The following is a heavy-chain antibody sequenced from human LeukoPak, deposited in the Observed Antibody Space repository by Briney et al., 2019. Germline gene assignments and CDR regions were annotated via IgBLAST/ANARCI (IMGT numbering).Heavy chain of an antibody. V-gene: IGHV3-15*01. Sequence: GGSLRLSCAASGFTFSNAWMSWVRQAPGKGLEWVGRIKRKTDGGTTDYGAPVKGRFTISRDDSKNTLWLQMNSLKTEDTAVYYCTTDLTYCSSGTCYPPGFDYWGQGTLVTVSS. D-gene: IGHD2-15*01. CDR3: TTDLTYCSSGTCYPPGFDY. CDR1: GFTFSNAW. J-gene: IGHJ4*02. CDR2: IKRKTDGGTT.